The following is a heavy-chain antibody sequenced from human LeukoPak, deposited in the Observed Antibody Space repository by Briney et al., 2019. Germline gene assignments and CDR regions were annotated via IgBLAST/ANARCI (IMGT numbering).Heavy chain of an antibody. CDR2: MYSTGST. J-gene: IGHJ6*03. Sequence: SETQSLTCTVSGASISNYYWTWIRQPAGKGLEWIGRMYSTGSTIYNPSLKSRVTMSVDTSKNQFSLTLSSVTAADTAVYYCARTRSYYMDVWAKGTTVTVSS. D-gene: IGHD6-19*01. CDR1: GASISNYY. V-gene: IGHV4-4*07. CDR3: ARTRSYYMDV.